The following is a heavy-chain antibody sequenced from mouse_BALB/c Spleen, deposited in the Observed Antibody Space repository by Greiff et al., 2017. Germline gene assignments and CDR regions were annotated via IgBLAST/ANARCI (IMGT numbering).Heavy chain of an antibody. CDR3: ARRDYRYGAMDY. CDR1: GYSITSDYA. Sequence: EVKLMESGPGLVKPSQSLSLTCTVTGYSITSDYAWNWIRQFPGNKLEWMGYISYSGSTSYNPSLKSRISITRDTSKNQFFLQLNSVTTEDTATYYCARRDYRYGAMDYWGQGTSVTVSS. V-gene: IGHV3-2*02. CDR2: ISYSGST. J-gene: IGHJ4*01. D-gene: IGHD2-14*01.